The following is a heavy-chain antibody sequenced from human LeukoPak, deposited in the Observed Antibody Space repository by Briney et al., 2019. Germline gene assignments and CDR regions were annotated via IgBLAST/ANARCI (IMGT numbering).Heavy chain of an antibody. CDR3: ARDDYNRL. CDR1: GFIFGKSW. D-gene: IGHD1-14*01. J-gene: IGHJ4*02. Sequence: GGSLRLSCAASGFIFGKSWMHWVRQAPGKGLVWVSRTDGSSTTYADSVKGRFSVSMDNTQNTLYLQMNSLRAEDTAVYYCARDDYNRLWGQGTLVTVSS. CDR2: TDGSST. V-gene: IGHV3-74*01.